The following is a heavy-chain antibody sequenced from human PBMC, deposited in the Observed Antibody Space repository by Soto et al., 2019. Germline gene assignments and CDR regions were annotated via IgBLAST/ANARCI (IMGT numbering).Heavy chain of an antibody. D-gene: IGHD2-15*01. V-gene: IGHV1-69*06. CDR3: ARGDATTLDLGYCSGGSCYELDY. J-gene: IGHJ4*02. Sequence: QVQLVQSGAEVKKPGSSVKVSCKASGGTFSSYAISWVRQAPGQGLEWMGGIIPIFGTANYAQKFQGRVTINADKSTSTAYMELSSLRSEDTAVYYCARGDATTLDLGYCSGGSCYELDYWGQGPLVTVSS. CDR1: GGTFSSYA. CDR2: IIPIFGTA.